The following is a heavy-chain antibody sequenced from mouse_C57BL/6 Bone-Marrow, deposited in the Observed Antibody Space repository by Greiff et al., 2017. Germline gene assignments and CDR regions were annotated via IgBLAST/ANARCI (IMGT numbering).Heavy chain of an antibody. CDR2: INPSSGYT. D-gene: IGHD1-1*01. Sequence: VQLKQSGAELAKPGASVKLSCKASGYTFTSYWLHWVKQRPGQGLEWIGYINPSSGYTKYNQKFKDKATLTADKSSSTAYMQLSSLTYEDSAVYYCARSFTTVVIDYWGQGTTLTVSS. CDR1: GYTFTSYW. V-gene: IGHV1-7*01. J-gene: IGHJ2*01. CDR3: ARSFTTVVIDY.